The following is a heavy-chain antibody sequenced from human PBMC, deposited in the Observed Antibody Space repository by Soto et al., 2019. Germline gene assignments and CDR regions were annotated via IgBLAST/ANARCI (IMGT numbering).Heavy chain of an antibody. CDR2: ISGSGGST. CDR1: GFTFSNYA. J-gene: IGHJ4*02. V-gene: IGHV3-23*01. CDR3: AKAGGAAGTVDYFDY. Sequence: DVQLLESGGGLAQPGGSLRLSCAASGFTFSNYAINWVRQSPGKGLEWVSVISGSGGSTYYADSVKGRFTITRDNCKNTLYLQMNSLRAEDTAVYYCAKAGGAAGTVDYFDYWGKGNLVTVSS. D-gene: IGHD6-13*01.